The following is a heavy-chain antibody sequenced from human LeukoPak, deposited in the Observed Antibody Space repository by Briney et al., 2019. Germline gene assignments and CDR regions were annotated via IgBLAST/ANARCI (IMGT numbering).Heavy chain of an antibody. Sequence: GGSLRLSRAASGLTVSSNYMSWVRQAPGKGLEWVSVMYRSDATYYADSVKGRFTMSRDSSKNTVYLQMNSLRSEDTAVYYCARDLPDQGAYWGQGTLVIVSS. V-gene: IGHV3-53*01. CDR1: GLTVSSNY. J-gene: IGHJ4*02. CDR3: ARDLPDQGAY. CDR2: MYRSDAT. D-gene: IGHD1-14*01.